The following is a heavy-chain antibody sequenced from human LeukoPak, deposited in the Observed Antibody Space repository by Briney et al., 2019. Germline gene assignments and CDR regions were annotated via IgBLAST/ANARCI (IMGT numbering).Heavy chain of an antibody. Sequence: GGSLRLSCAASGFSFSNYWMHWVRQAPGKGLVWVTRMNSDGSATYYADSVQGRFTISRDNAKNTLYLQMNSPRAEDTAMYFCAKGPNYFDSWGQGTLVTVSS. J-gene: IGHJ4*02. CDR2: MNSDGSAT. V-gene: IGHV3-74*01. CDR1: GFSFSNYW. CDR3: AKGPNYFDS.